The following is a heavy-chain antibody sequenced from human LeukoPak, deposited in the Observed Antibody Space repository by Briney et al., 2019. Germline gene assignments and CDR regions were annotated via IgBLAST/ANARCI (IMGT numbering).Heavy chain of an antibody. CDR1: GYTFTGYY. Sequence: ASVKVSCKASGYTFTGYYMHWVRQAPGQGLEWMGWINPNSGGTNYAQKFQGRVTMTRDTSISTAYMERSRLRSDDTAVYYCARGDYYDSSGYYFLDYWGQGTLVTVSS. CDR3: ARGDYYDSSGYYFLDY. V-gene: IGHV1-2*02. J-gene: IGHJ4*02. CDR2: INPNSGGT. D-gene: IGHD3-22*01.